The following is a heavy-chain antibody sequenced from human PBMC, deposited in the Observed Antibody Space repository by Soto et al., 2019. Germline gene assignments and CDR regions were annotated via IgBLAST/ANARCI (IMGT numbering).Heavy chain of an antibody. CDR3: ASIFIAEEGCFDY. V-gene: IGHV1-2*02. D-gene: IGHD6-13*01. CDR2: INPNSGGT. Sequence: GASVKVSCKASGYTFTGYYMHWVRQAPGQGLEWMGWINPNSGGTNYAQKFQGRVTMTRDTSISTAYMELSRLRSDDTAVYYCASIFIAEEGCFDYWGQGTLVTVSS. CDR1: GYTFTGYY. J-gene: IGHJ4*02.